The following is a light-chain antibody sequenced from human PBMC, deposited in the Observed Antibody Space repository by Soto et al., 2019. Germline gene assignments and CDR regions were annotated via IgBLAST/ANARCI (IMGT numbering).Light chain of an antibody. Sequence: DIQMTQSPSTPSASVGDRVTITCRASQSISSWLAWYQQKPGKAPKLLIYDASSLESGVPSRFSGSGSGTEFTLTISSLQPDDFVTYYCQQYNSYPYTFGQGTKLEIK. V-gene: IGKV1-5*01. CDR2: DAS. CDR3: QQYNSYPYT. CDR1: QSISSW. J-gene: IGKJ2*01.